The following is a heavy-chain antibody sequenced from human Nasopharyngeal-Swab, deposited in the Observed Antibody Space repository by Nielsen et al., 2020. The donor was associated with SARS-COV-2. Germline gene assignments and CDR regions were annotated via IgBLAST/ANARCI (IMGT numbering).Heavy chain of an antibody. V-gene: IGHV1-2*06. CDR3: ASGWYYYYGMDV. CDR1: GYTFTNYD. J-gene: IGHJ6*02. Sequence: ASVKVSCKASGYTFTNYDINWVRQATGQGLEWMGRINPNSGGTNYAQKFQGRVTMTRDTSISTAYMELSRLRSDDTAVYYCASGWYYYYGMDVWGQGTTVTVSS. D-gene: IGHD6-19*01. CDR2: INPNSGGT.